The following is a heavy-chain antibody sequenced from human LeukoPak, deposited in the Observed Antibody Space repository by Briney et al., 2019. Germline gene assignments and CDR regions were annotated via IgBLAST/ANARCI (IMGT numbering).Heavy chain of an antibody. V-gene: IGHV4-59*08. J-gene: IGHJ6*02. CDR2: IYYTGST. D-gene: IGHD2-2*01. CDR1: GRSMSSYY. CDR3: VRQDVVVITAATYYYVMDV. Sequence: AETLSLPCTVSGRSMSSYYWNWIRQPPGKGLEWIGYIYYTGSTNHRPSLKSRVYKSIDTSKKQCSLKRSSVTAADTAVYYCVRQDVVVITAATYYYVMDVGGQGTTVTVSS.